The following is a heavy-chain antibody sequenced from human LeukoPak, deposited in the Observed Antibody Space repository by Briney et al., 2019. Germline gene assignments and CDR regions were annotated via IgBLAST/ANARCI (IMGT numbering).Heavy chain of an antibody. J-gene: IGHJ4*02. Sequence: SETLSLTCAVYGGSFSGYYWSWIRQPPGKGLEWIGEINHSGSTNYNPSLKSRVTISVDTPKNQFSLKLSSATAADTAVYYCAREARRYGSYWGQGTLVTVSS. D-gene: IGHD3-9*01. CDR2: INHSGST. V-gene: IGHV4-34*01. CDR3: AREARRYGSY. CDR1: GGSFSGYY.